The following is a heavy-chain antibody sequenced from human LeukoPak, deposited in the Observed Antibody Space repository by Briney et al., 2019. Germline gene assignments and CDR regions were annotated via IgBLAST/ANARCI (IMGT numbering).Heavy chain of an antibody. Sequence: SETLSLTRTVSGDSIRSYHWSWIRQPAGKGLEWIGRIYTSGSTNYNPSLQSRVTMSVDRSKNQFSLKLRSVTAADTAVYYCARDISHTVDYWGQGTLVTVSS. V-gene: IGHV4-4*07. J-gene: IGHJ4*02. CDR1: GDSIRSYH. CDR3: ARDISHTVDY. CDR2: IYTSGST. D-gene: IGHD4-17*01.